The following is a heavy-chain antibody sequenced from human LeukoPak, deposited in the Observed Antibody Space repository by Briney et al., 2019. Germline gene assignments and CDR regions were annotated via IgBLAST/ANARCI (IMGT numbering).Heavy chain of an antibody. J-gene: IGHJ4*02. CDR2: IIPILGIA. CDR1: GGTFSSYT. CDR3: ARDGNSSGWYAGY. D-gene: IGHD6-19*01. Sequence: SVKVSCKASGGTFSSYTISWVRQAPGQGLEWMGRIIPILGIANYAQKFQGRVTITADKSTSTAYMELSSLRSEDTAEYYCARDGNSSGWYAGYWGQGTLVTVSS. V-gene: IGHV1-69*04.